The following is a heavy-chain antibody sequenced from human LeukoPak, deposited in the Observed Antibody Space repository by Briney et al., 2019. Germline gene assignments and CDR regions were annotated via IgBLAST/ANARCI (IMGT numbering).Heavy chain of an antibody. J-gene: IGHJ6*03. CDR1: GGSFSGYY. D-gene: IGHD6-6*01. CDR3: ARDPNEEYSSSGYYYYMDV. V-gene: IGHV4-34*01. Sequence: NPSETLSLTCAVYGGSFSGYYWSWIRQPPGKGLEWIGEINHSGSTNYNPSLKSRVTISVDTSKNQFSLKLSSVTAADTAVYYCARDPNEEYSSSGYYYYMDVWGKGTTVTVSS. CDR2: INHSGST.